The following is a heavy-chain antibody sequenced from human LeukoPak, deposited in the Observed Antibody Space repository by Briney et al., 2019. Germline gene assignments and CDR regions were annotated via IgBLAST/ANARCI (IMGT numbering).Heavy chain of an antibody. CDR2: INWNGGST. CDR3: ARVRYSYGFFSAFDI. CDR1: GFTFDDYG. D-gene: IGHD5-18*01. J-gene: IGHJ3*02. Sequence: GGSLRLSCAASGFTFDDYGMSWVRQAPGKGLEWVSGINWNGGSTGYADSVKGRFTISRDNAKNSLYLQMNSLRAEDTALYHCARVRYSYGFFSAFDIWGPGTMVTVSS. V-gene: IGHV3-20*01.